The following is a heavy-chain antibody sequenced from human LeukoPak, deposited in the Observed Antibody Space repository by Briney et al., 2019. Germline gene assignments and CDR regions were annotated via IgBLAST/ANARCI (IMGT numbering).Heavy chain of an antibody. V-gene: IGHV3-21*01. CDR3: ARDPYGSGSLYYFDY. J-gene: IGHJ4*02. Sequence: GGSLRLSCGASGFTFNSYAMSWVRQAPGKGLEWVSSISSSSSYIYYADSVKGRFTISRDNAKNSLYLQMNSLRAEDTAVYYCARDPYGSGSLYYFDYWGQGTLVTVSS. CDR2: ISSSSSYI. D-gene: IGHD3-10*01. CDR1: GFTFNSYA.